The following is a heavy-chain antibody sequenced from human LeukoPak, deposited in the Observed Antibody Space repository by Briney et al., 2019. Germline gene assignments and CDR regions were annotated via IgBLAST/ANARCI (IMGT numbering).Heavy chain of an antibody. CDR1: GYSFTSYW. CDR2: IYPGDSDT. Sequence: GESLKISCKGSGYSFTSYWIGWVRQMPGKGLEWMGIIYPGDSDTRYSPSFQGQVTISADKSISTAYLQWSSLKASDTAMYYCARADGPLYYYDSSEPSFDYWGQGTLVTVSS. D-gene: IGHD3-22*01. V-gene: IGHV5-51*01. CDR3: ARADGPLYYYDSSEPSFDY. J-gene: IGHJ4*02.